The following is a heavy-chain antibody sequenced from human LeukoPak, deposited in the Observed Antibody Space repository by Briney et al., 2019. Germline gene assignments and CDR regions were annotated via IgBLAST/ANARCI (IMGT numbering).Heavy chain of an antibody. CDR3: ASKGPQAMEVDY. CDR2: INTDGSST. Sequence: GGSLRLSCAASGFTFSSYWLHWVRQAAGKGLVWVSRINTDGSSTSYADSVKGRFTISRDNAKNTLYLQMNSLRAEDTAVYYCASKGPQAMEVDYWGQGTLVTVSS. CDR1: GFTFSSYW. J-gene: IGHJ4*02. D-gene: IGHD5-18*01. V-gene: IGHV3-74*01.